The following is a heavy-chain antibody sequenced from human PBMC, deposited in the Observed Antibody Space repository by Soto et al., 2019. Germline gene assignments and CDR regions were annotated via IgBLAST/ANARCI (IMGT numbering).Heavy chain of an antibody. V-gene: IGHV1-18*01. D-gene: IGHD3-22*01. Sequence: QVQLVQSGAEVKKPGASVKVSCKASGYTFTSYGISWVRQAPGQGLEWMGWISAYNGNTNYAQKLQGRVTMTTDASTSTAYMELRSLRSDDTAVYYCARDGPTYYYDSSGYYPNWFDPWGQGTLVTVSS. CDR2: ISAYNGNT. CDR3: ARDGPTYYYDSSGYYPNWFDP. J-gene: IGHJ5*02. CDR1: GYTFTSYG.